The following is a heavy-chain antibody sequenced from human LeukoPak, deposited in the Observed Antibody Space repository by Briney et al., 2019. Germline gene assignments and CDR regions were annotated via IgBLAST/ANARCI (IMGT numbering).Heavy chain of an antibody. J-gene: IGHJ4*02. CDR2: VYYNGNT. CDR1: GASISSSSYY. V-gene: IGHV4-39*01. Sequence: SSETLSLTCTVSGASISSSSYYWGWIRQSPGKGLEWIGSVYYNGNTYHNPSLKSRVTISIDTSKRQFSLKLSSLTAADTAVYFWGGKSSGGWFFDYWGQGTRVTVSS. CDR3: GGKSSGGWFFDY. D-gene: IGHD6-19*01.